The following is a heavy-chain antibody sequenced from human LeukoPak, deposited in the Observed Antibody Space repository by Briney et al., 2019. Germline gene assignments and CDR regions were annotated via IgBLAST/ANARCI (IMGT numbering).Heavy chain of an antibody. Sequence: GGSLRLSCAASGFTFSDYYMSWIRQAPGKGLEWVSYISSSGSTIYYADSVKGRFTISRDNAKNSLYLQMNSLRAGDTAVYYCAREEYSSSSDYWGQGTLVTVSS. D-gene: IGHD6-13*01. CDR3: AREEYSSSSDY. CDR2: ISSSGSTI. CDR1: GFTFSDYY. J-gene: IGHJ4*02. V-gene: IGHV3-11*01.